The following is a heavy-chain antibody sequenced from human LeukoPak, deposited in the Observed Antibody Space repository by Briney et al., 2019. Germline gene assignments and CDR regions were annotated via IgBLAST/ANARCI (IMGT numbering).Heavy chain of an antibody. Sequence: GGSLRLSCAASGFTFTNYGMHWVRQAPGKGLEWVAAIQYDGSKTYYGDSVKGRFTISRDTSKNTLYLQMNSLRAEDTAVYFCARDTVTNGHSSQLDPWGQGTLVTVSS. D-gene: IGHD2-8*01. CDR2: IQYDGSKT. CDR1: GFTFTNYG. J-gene: IGHJ5*02. V-gene: IGHV3-33*05. CDR3: ARDTVTNGHSSQLDP.